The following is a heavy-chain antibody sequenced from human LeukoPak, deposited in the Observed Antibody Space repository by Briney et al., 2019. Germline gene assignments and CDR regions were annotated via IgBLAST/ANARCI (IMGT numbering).Heavy chain of an antibody. CDR1: GYTFTSYG. CDR3: ARDSSYCSSTSCYTTGEGFDY. D-gene: IGHD2-2*02. V-gene: IGHV1-18*01. CDR2: ISAYNGNT. J-gene: IGHJ4*02. Sequence: ASVKVSRKASGYTFTSYGISWVRQAPGQGLEWMGWISAYNGNTNYAQKLQGRVTMTTDTSTSTAYMELRSLRSDDTAVYYCARDSSYCSSTSCYTTGEGFDYWGQGTLVTVSS.